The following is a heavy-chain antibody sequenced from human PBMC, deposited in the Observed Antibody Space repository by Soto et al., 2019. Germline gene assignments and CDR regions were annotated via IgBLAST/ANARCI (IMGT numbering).Heavy chain of an antibody. V-gene: IGHV3-23*01. Sequence: PGGSLRLSCAASGFTFYRYAMSWVRQAPGKGLEWVSGISDNGRSTYYADSVKGRFTVSRDNSKNTLYLQMNSLRAEDTAVYWCAYTSGAYLGNQQNWGQLTLVTVSS. CDR2: ISDNGRST. CDR3: AYTSGAYLGNQQN. CDR1: GFTFYRYA. D-gene: IGHD3-10*01. J-gene: IGHJ4*02.